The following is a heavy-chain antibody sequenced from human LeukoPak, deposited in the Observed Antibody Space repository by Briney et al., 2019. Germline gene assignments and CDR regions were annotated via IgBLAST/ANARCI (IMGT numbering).Heavy chain of an antibody. D-gene: IGHD3-10*01. CDR3: ARRQRITMVRGVMGFDY. J-gene: IGHJ4*02. CDR2: IYGSGST. Sequence: SETLSLTCTVSGGSISSYWSWIRQPAGKGLEWIGRIYGSGSTNYNPSLKSRVTMSLDTSKNQFSLKLSSVTAADTAVYYCARRQRITMVRGVMGFDYWGQGTLVTVSS. V-gene: IGHV4-4*07. CDR1: GGSISSY.